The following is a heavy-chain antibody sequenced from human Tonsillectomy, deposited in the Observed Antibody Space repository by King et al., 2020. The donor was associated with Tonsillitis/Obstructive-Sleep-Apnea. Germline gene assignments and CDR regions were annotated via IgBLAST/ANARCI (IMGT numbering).Heavy chain of an antibody. Sequence: VQLVESGSELKKPGDSVKVSCKAYGYTFTKYSMNLVRQAPGQGLEWMGWINTNTVNSPYAQGFTGRFFFSLDTSVSTAYLQISSLKAEDTAVYYCTRVVVVPAAVDNWFDPWGQGTLVTVSS. J-gene: IGHJ5*02. V-gene: IGHV7-4-1*02. CDR2: INTNTVNS. D-gene: IGHD2-2*01. CDR3: TRVVVVPAAVDNWFDP. CDR1: GYTFTKYS.